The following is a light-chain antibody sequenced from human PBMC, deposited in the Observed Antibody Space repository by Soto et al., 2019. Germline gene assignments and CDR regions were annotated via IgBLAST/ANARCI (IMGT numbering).Light chain of an antibody. CDR1: QSVSSY. CDR2: ATS. V-gene: IGKV3D-15*01. J-gene: IGKJ2*01. Sequence: EIVLPQSPATLSLSPGERATLSCRASQSVSSYLAWYQQKPGQAPRLLIYATSSRATGIPDRFSGSGSGTDFTLTISSLQSEDFAIYYCQQYNIWPYTFGQGTKVDIK. CDR3: QQYNIWPYT.